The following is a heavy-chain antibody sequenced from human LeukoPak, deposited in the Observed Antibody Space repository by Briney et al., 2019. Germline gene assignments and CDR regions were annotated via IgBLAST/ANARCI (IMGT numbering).Heavy chain of an antibody. J-gene: IGHJ4*02. Sequence: GGSLRLSCAASGFTFSSYERNGVRQAPGKGLEWVSYISSSGSTIHYADSVKGRFTISSDNAKNSLYLQMNSLRAEDTAVYYCAKELIMRFDFWGQGTLVTVSS. D-gene: IGHD3-16*01. CDR1: GFTFSSYE. CDR3: AKELIMRFDF. CDR2: ISSSGSTI. V-gene: IGHV3-48*03.